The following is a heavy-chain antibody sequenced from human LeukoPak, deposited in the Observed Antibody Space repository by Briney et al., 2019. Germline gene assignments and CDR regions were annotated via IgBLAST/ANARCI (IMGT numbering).Heavy chain of an antibody. V-gene: IGHV4-59*12. J-gene: IGHJ4*02. CDR2: IYYSGST. D-gene: IGHD3-22*01. Sequence: SETLSLTCTVSGGSISSYYWSWIRQPPGKGLEWIGYIYYSGSTNYNPSLKSRVTISVDKSKNQFSLKLSSVTAADTAVYYRARESSASTRGRFDYWGQGTLVTVSS. CDR3: ARESSASTRGRFDY. CDR1: GGSISSYY.